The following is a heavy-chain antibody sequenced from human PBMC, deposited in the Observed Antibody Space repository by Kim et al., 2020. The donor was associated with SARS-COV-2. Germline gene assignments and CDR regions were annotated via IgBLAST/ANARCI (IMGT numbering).Heavy chain of an antibody. CDR3: ARRGSSSVGYYYYYYMDV. V-gene: IGHV4-59*08. CDR1: GGSISSYY. Sequence: SETLSLTCTVSGGSISSYYWSWIRQPPGKGLEWIGYIYYSGSTNYNPSLKSRVTISVDTSKNQFSLKLSSVTAADTAVYYCARRGSSSVGYYYYYYMDVWGKGTTVTVSS. J-gene: IGHJ6*03. CDR2: IYYSGST. D-gene: IGHD6-6*01.